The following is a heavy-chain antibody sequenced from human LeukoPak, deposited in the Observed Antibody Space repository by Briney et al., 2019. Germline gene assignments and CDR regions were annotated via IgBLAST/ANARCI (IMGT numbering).Heavy chain of an antibody. Sequence: SETLSLTCTVSGGSISSYYWSWIRQPPGKGLEWIGEINHSGSTNYNPSLKSRVTISVDTSKNQFSLKLSSVTAADTAVYYCAREVGAAAGSDYWGQGTLVTVSS. CDR1: GGSISSYY. D-gene: IGHD6-13*01. CDR3: AREVGAAAGSDY. CDR2: INHSGST. V-gene: IGHV4-34*01. J-gene: IGHJ4*02.